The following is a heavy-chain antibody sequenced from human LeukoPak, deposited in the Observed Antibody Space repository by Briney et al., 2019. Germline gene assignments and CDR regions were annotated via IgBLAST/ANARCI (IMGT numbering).Heavy chain of an antibody. CDR1: GYSTSSGYY. Sequence: PSETLSLTCTVSGYSTSSGYYWGWVRQPPGKGLEWIASIYYSGATSYKTSLKSRLTISLDASHNQFSLKLRSVTAADTAVYYCAREDDYNAWNEYSSRDYWGQGLLVTVSS. D-gene: IGHD4-11*01. J-gene: IGHJ4*02. CDR3: AREDDYNAWNEYSSRDY. V-gene: IGHV4-38-2*02. CDR2: IYYSGAT.